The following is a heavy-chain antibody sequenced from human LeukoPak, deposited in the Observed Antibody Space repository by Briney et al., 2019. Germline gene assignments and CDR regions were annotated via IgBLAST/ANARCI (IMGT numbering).Heavy chain of an antibody. Sequence: GGSLRLSCAASGFTFSSYSMNWVRQAPGKGLEWVSYISSSSTIYYADSVKGRFTTSRDNAKNSLYLQMNSLRAEDTAVYYCAEVSMDVWGKGTTVTVSS. V-gene: IGHV3-48*01. CDR3: AEVSMDV. J-gene: IGHJ6*03. CDR1: GFTFSSYS. CDR2: ISSSSTI.